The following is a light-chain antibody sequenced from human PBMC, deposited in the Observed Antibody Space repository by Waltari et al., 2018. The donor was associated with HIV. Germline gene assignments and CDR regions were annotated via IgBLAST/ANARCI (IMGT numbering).Light chain of an antibody. CDR1: SSDVGSYNV. Sequence: QSALTQPASVSGSPGQSITISCTGTSSDVGSYNVVSWYQQHPGKAHKLMIYEVNKRPAGVSNRFSGSKSGNTASLTISGLQAEDEADYHCCSYAGSSTHVFGTGTKVTVL. V-gene: IGLV2-23*02. J-gene: IGLJ1*01. CDR3: CSYAGSSTHV. CDR2: EVN.